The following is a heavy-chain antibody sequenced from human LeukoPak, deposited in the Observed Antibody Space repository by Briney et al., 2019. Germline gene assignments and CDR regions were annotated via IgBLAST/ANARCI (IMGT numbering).Heavy chain of an antibody. D-gene: IGHD3-22*01. J-gene: IGHJ5*02. V-gene: IGHV4-34*01. CDR1: GESFSGYY. Sequence: SETLSPTCAVYGESFSGYYWSWIRQPPGKGLEWIGEINHSGSANYNPSLKSRVTISVDTSKNQFSLKLSSVTAADTAVYYCARGIRITMMVVVISNWFDPWGQGTLVTVAS. CDR3: ARGIRITMMVVVISNWFDP. CDR2: INHSGSA.